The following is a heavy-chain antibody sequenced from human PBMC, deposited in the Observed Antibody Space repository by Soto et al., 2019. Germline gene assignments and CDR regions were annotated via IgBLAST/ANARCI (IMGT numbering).Heavy chain of an antibody. CDR2: IYPGDSDT. CDR3: ARSYCINYGGPYYGMAV. V-gene: IGHV5-51*01. D-gene: IGHD4-17*01. CDR1: GYSFTSYW. Sequence: VESLKISCKGSGYSFTSYWIGWVRQMPGKGLEWMGIIYPGDSDTRYSPSFQGQVTISADKSISTAYLQWSSLKASDTAMYYCARSYCINYGGPYYGMAVWGQGTTVTVSS. J-gene: IGHJ6*02.